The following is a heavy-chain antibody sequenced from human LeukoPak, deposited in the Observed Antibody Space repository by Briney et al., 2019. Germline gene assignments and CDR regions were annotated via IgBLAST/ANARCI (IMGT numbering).Heavy chain of an antibody. CDR1: GFTFSSYS. CDR3: ARAYGGNSF. Sequence: GGSLRLSCAASGFTFSSYSMNWVRQAPGKGLEWVSSISSSSSYICYADSVKGRFTISRDNAKNSLYLQMNSLRAEDTAVYYCARAYGGNSFWGQGTLVTVSS. D-gene: IGHD4-23*01. CDR2: ISSSSSYI. J-gene: IGHJ4*02. V-gene: IGHV3-21*01.